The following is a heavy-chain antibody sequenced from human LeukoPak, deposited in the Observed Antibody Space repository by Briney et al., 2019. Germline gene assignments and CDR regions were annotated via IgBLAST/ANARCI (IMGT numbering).Heavy chain of an antibody. CDR2: IIPIFGTA. CDR1: GGTFSSYA. V-gene: IGHV1-69*06. D-gene: IGHD5-12*01. J-gene: IGHJ3*02. CDR3: AIGIVATIPLDAFDI. Sequence: ASVKVSCKASGGTFSSYAISWVRQAPGQGLEWMGGIIPIFGTANYAQKFQGRVTITADKSTSTAYMELSSLRSEDTAVYYCAIGIVATIPLDAFDIWGQGTMVTVSS.